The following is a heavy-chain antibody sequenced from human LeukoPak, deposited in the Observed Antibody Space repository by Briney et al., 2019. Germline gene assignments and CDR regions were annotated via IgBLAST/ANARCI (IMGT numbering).Heavy chain of an antibody. V-gene: IGHV5-51*01. D-gene: IGHD1-7*01. CDR3: ARQLLTGATRSCAFDI. CDR2: IYPADSDI. CDR1: GYSINNYW. Sequence: GESLKISCKGSGYSINNYWIAWVRQMPGKGLEWMGIIYPADSDIRYSPSFQGQVTISADKSISTAYLQWNSLKASDTAIYFCARQLLTGATRSCAFDIWGQGTVVAVSS. J-gene: IGHJ3*02.